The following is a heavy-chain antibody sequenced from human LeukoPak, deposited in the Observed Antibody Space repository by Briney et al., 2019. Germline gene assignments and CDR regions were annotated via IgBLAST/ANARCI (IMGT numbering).Heavy chain of an antibody. Sequence: GGSLRLSCAASGFTFSSYAMHWVRQAPGKGLEWGAVISYDGSNKYYADSVKGRFTISRDNSKNTLYLQMNSLRAEDTAVYYCARDGDSGYDFGRFDYWGQGTLVTVSS. CDR1: GFTFSSYA. CDR2: ISYDGSNK. J-gene: IGHJ4*02. V-gene: IGHV3-30*04. CDR3: ARDGDSGYDFGRFDY. D-gene: IGHD5-12*01.